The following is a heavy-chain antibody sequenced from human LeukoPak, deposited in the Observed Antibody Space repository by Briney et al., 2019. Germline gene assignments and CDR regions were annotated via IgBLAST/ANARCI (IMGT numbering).Heavy chain of an antibody. CDR3: ARAFYSSSWYHKEDFFDY. V-gene: IGHV4-39*07. Sequence: SETLSLTCTVSGGSISSSSYYWGWIRQPPGKGLEWIGSIYYSGSTYYNPSLKSRVTISVDTSKNQFSLKLSPVTAADTAVYYCARAFYSSSWYHKEDFFDYWGQGTPVTVSS. CDR1: GGSISSSSYY. J-gene: IGHJ4*02. CDR2: IYYSGST. D-gene: IGHD6-13*01.